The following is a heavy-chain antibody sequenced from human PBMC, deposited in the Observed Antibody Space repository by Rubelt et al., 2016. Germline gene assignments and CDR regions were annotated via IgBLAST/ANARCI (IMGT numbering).Heavy chain of an antibody. V-gene: IGHV1-18*01. CDR2: ISAYNGNT. D-gene: IGHD4-23*01. J-gene: IGHJ4*02. CDR3: ARDVGGNSVLYYFDY. Sequence: QVQLVQSGAEVKKPGASVKVSCKASGYTFTSYGISWVRQAPGQGLEWMGWISAYNGNTNYAQKLKARVTMTKDTDTSTTYMGLRRLRSDDTAVYYCARDVGGNSVLYYFDYWGQGTLVTVSS. CDR1: GYTFTSYG.